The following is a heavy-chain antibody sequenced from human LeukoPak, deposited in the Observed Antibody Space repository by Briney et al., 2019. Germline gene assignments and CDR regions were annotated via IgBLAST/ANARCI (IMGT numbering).Heavy chain of an antibody. D-gene: IGHD3-9*01. Sequence: GASVKVSCKASGYTFTSYDINWVRQATGQGLEWMGWMNPNSGNTGYAQKFQGRVTMTRNTSISTAYMELSSLRSEDTAVYYCARGRYCDILTGYYVWYMDVWGKGTTVTISS. CDR2: MNPNSGNT. J-gene: IGHJ6*03. CDR1: GYTFTSYD. V-gene: IGHV1-8*01. CDR3: ARGRYCDILTGYYVWYMDV.